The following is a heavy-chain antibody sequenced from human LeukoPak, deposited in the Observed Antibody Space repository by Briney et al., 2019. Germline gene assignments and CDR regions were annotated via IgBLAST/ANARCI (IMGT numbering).Heavy chain of an antibody. J-gene: IGHJ5*02. V-gene: IGHV1-69*05. CDR3: ARGLHVDWFDP. D-gene: IGHD5-24*01. Sequence: ASVKVSCKASGGTFSSYAISWVRQAPGQGLEWMGGIIPIFGTANYAQKFQGRVTITTDESTSTAYMELSSLRSDDTAVYYCARGLHVDWFDPWGQGTLVTVSS. CDR1: GGTFSSYA. CDR2: IIPIFGTA.